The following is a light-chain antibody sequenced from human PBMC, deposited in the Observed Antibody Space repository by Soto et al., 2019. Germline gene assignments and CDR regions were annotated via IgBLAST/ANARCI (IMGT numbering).Light chain of an antibody. CDR2: GAS. V-gene: IGKV3-20*01. CDR1: QSVSSSY. Sequence: IVMTQSPGTLSLSPWERAALSCRASQSVSSSYLAWYQQKPGQAPRLLIYGASGMATGIPDRFCGSGARTDCTLTNSELEPEDVAVYYRHQSGTFGQGTKVDIK. CDR3: HQSGT. J-gene: IGKJ1*01.